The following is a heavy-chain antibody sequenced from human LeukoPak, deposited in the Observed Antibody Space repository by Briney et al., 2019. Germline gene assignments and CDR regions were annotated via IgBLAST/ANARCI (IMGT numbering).Heavy chain of an antibody. CDR3: AREESGGYFDY. J-gene: IGHJ4*02. D-gene: IGHD2-8*02. V-gene: IGHV1-46*01. CDR1: GYTFSNYY. Sequence: ASVNLSCKASGYTFSNYYMHWVRQASGQGLEWMGLINPTGTGTNYAQKFPGRVTLTRDTSTTTVYMELSSLRSEDSAVYYCAREESGGYFDYWGQGTLVTVSS. CDR2: INPTGTGT.